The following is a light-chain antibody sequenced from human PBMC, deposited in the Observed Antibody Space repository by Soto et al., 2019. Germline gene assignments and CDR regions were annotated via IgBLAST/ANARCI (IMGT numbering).Light chain of an antibody. Sequence: DVVMTQSPLSLPVTLGQPASISCRSSQSLVYSNGNTYLSWFQQRPGQSPRRLIYKVSNRDSGVPDRFSGSGSGTGCTLEISRVEAEDVRLYYCMQATHWPPGYTFGQGTKLEIK. J-gene: IGKJ2*01. CDR2: KVS. V-gene: IGKV2-30*01. CDR3: MQATHWPPGYT. CDR1: QSLVYSNGNTY.